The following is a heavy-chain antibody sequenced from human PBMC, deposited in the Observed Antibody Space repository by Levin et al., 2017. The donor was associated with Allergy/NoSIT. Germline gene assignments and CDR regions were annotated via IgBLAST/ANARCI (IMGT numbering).Heavy chain of an antibody. Sequence: GESLKISCAASGFTFDDYGMSWVRQAPGKGLEWVSGINWNGGSTGYADSVKGRFTISRDNAKNSLYLQMNSLRAEDTALYYCARDRLAQDIVVVVAASLFDIWGQGTMVTVSS. J-gene: IGHJ3*02. D-gene: IGHD2-15*01. CDR1: GFTFDDYG. CDR3: ARDRLAQDIVVVVAASLFDI. V-gene: IGHV3-20*04. CDR2: INWNGGST.